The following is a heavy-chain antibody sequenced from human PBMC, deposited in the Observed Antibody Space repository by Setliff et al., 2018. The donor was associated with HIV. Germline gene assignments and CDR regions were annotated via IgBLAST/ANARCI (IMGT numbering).Heavy chain of an antibody. CDR3: ARDLDSGYNAQDYFAY. D-gene: IGHD5-12*01. CDR1: GYTFTGYY. J-gene: IGHJ4*02. Sequence: ASVKVSCKASGYTFTGYYMHWVRQAPGQGLEWMGWINPNSGGTNYAQIFQGRVTMTRDTSISTAYMELSRLRSDDTAVYFCARDLDSGYNAQDYFAYWGQGAPVTVSS. V-gene: IGHV1-2*02. CDR2: INPNSGGT.